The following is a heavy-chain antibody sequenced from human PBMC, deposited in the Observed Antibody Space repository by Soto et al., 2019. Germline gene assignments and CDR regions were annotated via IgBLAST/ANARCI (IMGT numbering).Heavy chain of an antibody. CDR3: AKYCIGGRCEGPTSGMDF. CDR1: GFTFSSYA. CDR2: ISSSGGST. D-gene: IGHD2-15*01. Sequence: RRLSCAASGFTFSSYAMSWVRQAPGKGLEWVSAISSSGGSTYYADSVKGRFTISRDNAKNTLYLQMNSLRAEDTAIYYCAKYCIGGRCEGPTSGMDFWGPGTTVTVFS. J-gene: IGHJ6*02. V-gene: IGHV3-23*01.